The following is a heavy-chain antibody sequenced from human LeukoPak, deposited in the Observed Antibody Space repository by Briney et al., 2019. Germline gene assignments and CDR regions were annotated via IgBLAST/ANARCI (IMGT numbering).Heavy chain of an antibody. CDR3: AKDTYPTGGYGLFDY. V-gene: IGHV3-43D*03. D-gene: IGHD5-12*01. CDR2: ISWDGGST. Sequence: PGGSLRLSCAASGFTFDDYAMHWVRQAPGKGLEWVSLISWDGGSTYYADSVKGRFTISRDNSKNSLYLQMNSLRAGDTALYYCAKDTYPTGGYGLFDYWGQGTLVTVSS. CDR1: GFTFDDYA. J-gene: IGHJ4*02.